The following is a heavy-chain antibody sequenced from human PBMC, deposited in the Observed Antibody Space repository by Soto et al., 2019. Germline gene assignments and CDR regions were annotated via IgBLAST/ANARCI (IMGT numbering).Heavy chain of an antibody. CDR1: GGSVNYLY. CDR3: ARHPAIAKFENGLDV. Sequence: QLRESGPGLVKPSETLSLTCTVSGGSVNYLYWSWIRQPPGKGLEWIGYIYYTGITTLYNPSLTSRLPMXXAXSTXQFSLNLCSVAAADTAFYYCARHPAIAKFENGLDVWGQGTTVTVSS. CDR2: IYYTGIT. D-gene: IGHD3-16*01. V-gene: IGHV4-59*08. J-gene: IGHJ6*02.